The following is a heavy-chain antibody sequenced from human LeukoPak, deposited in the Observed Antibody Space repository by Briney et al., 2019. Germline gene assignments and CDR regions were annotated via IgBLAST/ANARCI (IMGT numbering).Heavy chain of an antibody. D-gene: IGHD3-10*01. CDR3: ARDYYGSGSYYPFDY. CDR2: IYYSGST. J-gene: IGHJ4*02. Sequence: SETLSLTCTVSGGSISSYYWSWIRQPPGKGLEWIGYIYYSGSTNYNPSLKSRVTISVDTSKNQFSLKLSSVTAADTAVYYCARDYYGSGSYYPFDYWGQGTLVTVSS. CDR1: GGSISSYY. V-gene: IGHV4-59*01.